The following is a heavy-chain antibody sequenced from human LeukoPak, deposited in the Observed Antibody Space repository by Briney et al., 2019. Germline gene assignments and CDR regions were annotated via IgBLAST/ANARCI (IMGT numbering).Heavy chain of an antibody. V-gene: IGHV5-51*01. CDR2: IYPGDSDT. CDR3: ARSSRGDLDY. J-gene: IGHJ4*02. CDR1: GSRFTSYW. D-gene: IGHD4-17*01. Sequence: GESLKISCQGSGSRFTSYWIGWVRQMPGKGLEWMGIIYPGDSDTRYSPSFQGQVTISADKSISTAYLQWSGLKASDTAMYYCARSSRGDLDYWGQGTLVTVSS.